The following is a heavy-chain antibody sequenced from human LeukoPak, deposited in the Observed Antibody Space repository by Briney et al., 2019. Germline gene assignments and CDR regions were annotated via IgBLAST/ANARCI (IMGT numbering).Heavy chain of an antibody. Sequence: GGSLRLSCAASGFTFSSYWMSWVRQAPGKGLEWVANINQDGSEKYYADSVKGRLTISRDNEKKSLYMQMNSLRAEDMALYYCAKGGGGTNYYYMDVWGKGTTVTVSS. D-gene: IGHD1-1*01. V-gene: IGHV3-7*03. CDR2: INQDGSEK. CDR3: AKGGGGTNYYYMDV. J-gene: IGHJ6*03. CDR1: GFTFSSYW.